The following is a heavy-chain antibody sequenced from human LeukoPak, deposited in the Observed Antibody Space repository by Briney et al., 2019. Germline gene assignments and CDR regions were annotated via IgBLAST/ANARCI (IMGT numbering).Heavy chain of an antibody. V-gene: IGHV3-74*01. CDR1: GFIFSRYW. D-gene: IGHD5-18*01. CDR2: INSDGSST. J-gene: IGHJ4*02. CDR3: ARDQRDTAMSLYYFDY. Sequence: QPGGSLRLSCAASGFIFSRYWMHLVRQAPGKGLVWVSRINSDGSSTSYADSVKGRFTISRDNAKNTLYLQMNSLRAEDTAVYYCARDQRDTAMSLYYFDYWGQGTLVTVSS.